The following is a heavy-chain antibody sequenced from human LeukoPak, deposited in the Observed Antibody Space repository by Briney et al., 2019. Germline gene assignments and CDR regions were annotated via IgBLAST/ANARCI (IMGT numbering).Heavy chain of an antibody. J-gene: IGHJ4*02. CDR3: ARDRGSSGEGDFDY. Sequence: ASVKVSCKASGGTFSSYAISWVRQAPGQGLEWMGRIIPIPGIANYAQKFQGRVTITADKSTSTAYMELSSLRSEDTAVYYCARDRGSSGEGDFDYWGQGTLVTVSS. CDR1: GGTFSSYA. D-gene: IGHD6-19*01. CDR2: IIPIPGIA. V-gene: IGHV1-69*04.